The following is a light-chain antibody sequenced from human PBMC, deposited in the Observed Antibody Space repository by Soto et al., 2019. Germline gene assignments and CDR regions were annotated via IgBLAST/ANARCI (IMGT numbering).Light chain of an antibody. Sequence: EILMTQSPATVSVSPGERATLSCRASQSVSRKLAWYQHKPGQAPRLLIYDTSTRAADIPATFSGSGSGTDFTLTISSLQSEDFAVYYCQQYNHWRSISFGQGTRLEIK. CDR3: QQYNHWRSIS. J-gene: IGKJ5*01. CDR1: QSVSRK. V-gene: IGKV3-15*01. CDR2: DTS.